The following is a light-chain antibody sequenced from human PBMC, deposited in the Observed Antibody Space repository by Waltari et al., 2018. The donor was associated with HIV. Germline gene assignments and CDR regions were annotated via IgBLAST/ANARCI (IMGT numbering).Light chain of an antibody. Sequence: DIQMTQSPPSLSASVGDRVTITCRASQSISSYLNWYQQKPGKAPKLLIYAASSWQSGVPSRFSGSGSGTDFTLTISSLQPEDFATYYCQQSYSTPLTFGGGTKVEIK. CDR3: QQSYSTPLT. CDR1: QSISSY. V-gene: IGKV1-39*01. CDR2: AAS. J-gene: IGKJ4*01.